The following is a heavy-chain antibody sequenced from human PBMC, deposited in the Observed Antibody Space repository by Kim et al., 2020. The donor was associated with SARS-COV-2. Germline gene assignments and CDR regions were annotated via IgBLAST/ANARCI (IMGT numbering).Heavy chain of an antibody. V-gene: IGHV1-69*13. CDR2: IIPIFGTA. D-gene: IGHD6-19*01. CDR3: ARVSYSSGWAEGPHGAFDY. Sequence: SVKVSCKASGGTFSSYAISWVRQAPGQGLEWMGGIIPIFGTANYAQKFQGRVTITADESTSTAYMELSSLRSEDTAVYYCARVSYSSGWAEGPHGAFDYWGQGTLVTVSS. J-gene: IGHJ4*02. CDR1: GGTFSSYA.